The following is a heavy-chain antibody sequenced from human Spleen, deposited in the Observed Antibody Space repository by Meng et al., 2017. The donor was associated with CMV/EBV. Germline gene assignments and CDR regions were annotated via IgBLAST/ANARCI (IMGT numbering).Heavy chain of an antibody. CDR3: ARGLGVFVVVPAAMDV. CDR1: GGTFSTYP. J-gene: IGHJ6*02. D-gene: IGHD2-2*01. Sequence: SVKVSCKASGGTFSTYPISWVRQAPGQSLEWMGGVIPMFGSPRLSPEFQGRVTITADESTSTGYMELTSLRSEDTAVYYCARGLGVFVVVPAAMDVWGQGTTVTVSS. CDR2: VIPMFGSP. V-gene: IGHV1-69*13.